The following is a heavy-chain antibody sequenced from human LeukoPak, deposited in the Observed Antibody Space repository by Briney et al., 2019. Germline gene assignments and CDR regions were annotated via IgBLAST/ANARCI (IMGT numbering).Heavy chain of an antibody. CDR1: GFSFSSYG. Sequence: GGSLTLSCAASGFSFSSYGMHWVRQAPSKGLEWVAVISYDGSNKYYADYVKGRFTISRDNSKNTLYLQMDSLRAEDTAVYYCAKGVTTGYWGQGTLVTVSS. J-gene: IGHJ4*02. V-gene: IGHV3-30*18. CDR3: AKGVTTGY. D-gene: IGHD4-17*01. CDR2: ISYDGSNK.